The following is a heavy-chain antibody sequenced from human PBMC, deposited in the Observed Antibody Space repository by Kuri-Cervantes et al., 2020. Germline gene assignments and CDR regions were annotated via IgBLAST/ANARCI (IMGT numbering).Heavy chain of an antibody. J-gene: IGHJ4*02. CDR1: GFSLTTSGMR. Sequence: SGPTLVKPTQTLTLTCTFSGFSLTTSGMRVSWIRQPPGKALEWLARIDWDDDKFYSTSLKTRLTISKDTSKNQVVLTMTNVDPVDTATYYCARSYYNFWSGYPLSDKPFDSWGQGTLVTVSS. CDR2: IDWDDDK. CDR3: ARSYYNFWSGYPLSDKPFDS. D-gene: IGHD3-3*01. V-gene: IGHV2-70*04.